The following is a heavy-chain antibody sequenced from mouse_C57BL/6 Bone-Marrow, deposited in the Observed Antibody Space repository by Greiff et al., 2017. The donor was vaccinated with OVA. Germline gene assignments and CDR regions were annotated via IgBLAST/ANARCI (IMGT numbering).Heavy chain of an antibody. Sequence: VKLQESGAELARPGASVKLSCKASGYTFTSYGISWVKQRTGQGLEWIGEIYPRSGNTYYNEKFKGKATLTADKSSSTAYMELRSLTSEDSAVYFCARGGLRRARDDWGQGTSVTVSS. CDR2: IYPRSGNT. V-gene: IGHV1-81*01. CDR3: ARGGLRRARDD. D-gene: IGHD2-4*01. CDR1: GYTFTSYG. J-gene: IGHJ4*01.